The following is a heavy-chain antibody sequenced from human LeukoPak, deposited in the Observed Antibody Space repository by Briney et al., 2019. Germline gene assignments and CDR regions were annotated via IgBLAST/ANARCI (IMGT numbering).Heavy chain of an antibody. CDR3: ARDYYDSSGYFLRIYYYYGMDV. J-gene: IGHJ6*02. Sequence: GGSLRLSCAASGFTFSSYAMHWVRQAPAKGLEWVAVISYDGSNKYYADSVKGRFTITRDNSKNTLYLQMNSLRAEDTAVYYCARDYYDSSGYFLRIYYYYGMDVWGQGTTVTVSS. CDR2: ISYDGSNK. D-gene: IGHD3-22*01. V-gene: IGHV3-30-3*01. CDR1: GFTFSSYA.